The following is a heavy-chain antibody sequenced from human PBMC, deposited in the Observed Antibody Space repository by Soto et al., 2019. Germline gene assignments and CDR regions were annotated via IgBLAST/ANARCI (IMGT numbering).Heavy chain of an antibody. CDR2: ISSSSSYI. J-gene: IGHJ6*02. D-gene: IGHD6-13*01. V-gene: IGHV3-21*01. CDR1: GFTFSSYS. CDR3: ARAYGSNSGVYYGMDV. Sequence: EVQLVESGEGLVKPGGSLRLSCAASGFTFSSYSMNWVRQAPGKGLEWVSSISSSSSYIYYADSVKGRFTISRDNAKNSLYLQMNSLRAEDTAVYYCARAYGSNSGVYYGMDVWGQGTTVTVSS.